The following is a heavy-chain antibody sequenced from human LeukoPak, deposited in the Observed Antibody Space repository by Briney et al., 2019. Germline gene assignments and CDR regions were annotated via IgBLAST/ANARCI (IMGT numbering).Heavy chain of an antibody. CDR2: ISTYNGNT. J-gene: IGHJ6*03. D-gene: IGHD2-2*01. V-gene: IGHV1-18*01. CDR1: VYTFTSYG. Sequence: ASVKVSCKASVYTFTSYGISWVRQAPGQGLEWMGWISTYNGNTNYAQKLQGRVTMTTDTSTSTAYMELRSLRSDDTAVYYCARLPDYYYYYMDVWGKGTTVTVSS. CDR3: ARLPDYYYYYMDV.